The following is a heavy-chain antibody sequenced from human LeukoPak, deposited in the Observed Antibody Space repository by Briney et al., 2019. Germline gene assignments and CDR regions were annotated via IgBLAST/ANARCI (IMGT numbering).Heavy chain of an antibody. D-gene: IGHD3-16*01. CDR2: IYPGDSDT. Sequence: GESLKISCQGSGYTFTTYWIAWVRQMPGKGLEWMGIIYPGDSDTRYSPFFQGQVTISADKSISTAYLQWSSLKASDTAMYYCARGRGELREHYFDYWGQGTLVTVSS. V-gene: IGHV5-51*01. J-gene: IGHJ4*02. CDR3: ARGRGELREHYFDY. CDR1: GYTFTTYW.